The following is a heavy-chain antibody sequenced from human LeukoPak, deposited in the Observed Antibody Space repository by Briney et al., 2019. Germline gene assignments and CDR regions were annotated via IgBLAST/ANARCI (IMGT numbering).Heavy chain of an antibody. V-gene: IGHV1-24*01. CDR1: GYTLTELS. D-gene: IGHD5-12*01. CDR2: FDPEDGET. CDR3: ARSWAYDWYGELGY. Sequence: APVKVSCKVSGYTLTELSMHWVRQAPGKGLEWMGGFDPEDGETIYAQKFQGRVTMTEDTSTDTAYMELSSLRSEDTAVYYCARSWAYDWYGELGYWGQGTLVAVFS. J-gene: IGHJ4*02.